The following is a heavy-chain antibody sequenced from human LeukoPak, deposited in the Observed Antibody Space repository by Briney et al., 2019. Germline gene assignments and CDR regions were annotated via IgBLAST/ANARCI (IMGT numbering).Heavy chain of an antibody. CDR3: ARSYYDSSGYYTPLGY. V-gene: IGHV1-69*04. CDR1: GGTFSSYA. J-gene: IGHJ4*02. Sequence: SVKVSCKASGGTFSSYAISWVRQAPGQGLEWMGRIIPIFGIANYAQKFQGRVTTTADKSTSTAYMELSSLRSEDTAVYYCARSYYDSSGYYTPLGYWGQGTLVTVSS. CDR2: IIPIFGIA. D-gene: IGHD3-22*01.